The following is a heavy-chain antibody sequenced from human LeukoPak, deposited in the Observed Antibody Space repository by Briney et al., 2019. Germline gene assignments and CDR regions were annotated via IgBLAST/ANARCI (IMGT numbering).Heavy chain of an antibody. Sequence: SETLSLTCSVSGGSIYSTAYYWGWIRQPPGKGLEWIGSVYSSGATYYKPSLKSRVTMSLDMSKNQLSLKLDSVTAADTAVYYCANSGNYNHLYWYFGLRGRGSLVTVSS. CDR1: GGSIYSTAYY. J-gene: IGHJ2*01. D-gene: IGHD1-26*01. V-gene: IGHV4-39*01. CDR2: VYSSGAT. CDR3: ANSGNYNHLYWYFGL.